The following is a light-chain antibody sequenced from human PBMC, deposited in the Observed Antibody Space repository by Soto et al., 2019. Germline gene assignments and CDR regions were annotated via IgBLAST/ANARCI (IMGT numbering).Light chain of an antibody. CDR3: QQYNTWPRT. Sequence: EIVMTQSPATLSVSPGDRATLSCRASQSVSSNLAWYQQKPGQAPRLLIYGASTRATGIPARFSGSGSGTEFNLTISSLQSEDVAVYYCQQYNTWPRTFGQGTKVEIK. V-gene: IGKV3-15*01. CDR2: GAS. CDR1: QSVSSN. J-gene: IGKJ1*01.